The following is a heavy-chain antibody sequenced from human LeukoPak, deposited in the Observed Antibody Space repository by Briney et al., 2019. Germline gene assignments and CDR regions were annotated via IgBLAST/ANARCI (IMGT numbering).Heavy chain of an antibody. V-gene: IGHV3-7*01. CDR1: GFTFSSYW. D-gene: IGHD6-19*01. J-gene: IGHJ4*02. CDR3: ARVGVQWLGALDY. Sequence: PGGSLRLSCAASGFTFSSYWMSWVRQAPGKGLEWVANIKQDGSEKYYVDSVKGRFTISRDNAKNSLYLQMNSLRAEDTAVYYCARVGVQWLGALDYWGQGTLVTVSS. CDR2: IKQDGSEK.